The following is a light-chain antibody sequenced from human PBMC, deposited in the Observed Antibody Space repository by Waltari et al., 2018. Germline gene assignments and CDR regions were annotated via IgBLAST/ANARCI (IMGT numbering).Light chain of an antibody. Sequence: EIVMTQSPATLSVSPGERATLSCRASQSVSSNLAWYQQTPGQAPRLLIYGASTRATGIPARFSGSGSGTEFTLTISSLQSEDFAVYSCQQYNNWPGTFGQGTKVEIK. CDR3: QQYNNWPGT. V-gene: IGKV3-15*01. J-gene: IGKJ1*01. CDR2: GAS. CDR1: QSVSSN.